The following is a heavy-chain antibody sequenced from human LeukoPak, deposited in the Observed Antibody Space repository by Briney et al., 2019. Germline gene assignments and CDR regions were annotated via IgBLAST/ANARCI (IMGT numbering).Heavy chain of an antibody. J-gene: IGHJ5*02. CDR1: GGTFSSYA. D-gene: IGHD3-22*01. V-gene: IGHV1-69*05. CDR3: ARAGGYYPTNWFDP. CDR2: IIPIFGTA. Sequence: ASVKVSCKASGGTFSSYAISWVRQAPGQGLEWMGGIIPIFGTANYAQKFQGGVTITTDESTSTAYMELSSLRSEDTAVYYCARAGGYYPTNWFDPWGQGTLVTVSS.